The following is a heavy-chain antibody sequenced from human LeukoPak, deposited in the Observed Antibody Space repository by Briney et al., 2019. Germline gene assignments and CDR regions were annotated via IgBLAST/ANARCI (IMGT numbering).Heavy chain of an antibody. V-gene: IGHV3-66*01. J-gene: IGHJ4*02. CDR1: EFSVGSNY. Sequence: GGSLRLSCAASEFSVGSNYMTWVRQAPGKGLEWVSLIYSGGSTYYADSVKGRFTISRDNSKNTLYLQMNSLRAEDMAVYYCARDLWGTTVTTDYLDYWGQGTLVTVSS. D-gene: IGHD4-17*01. CDR2: IYSGGST. CDR3: ARDLWGTTVTTDYLDY.